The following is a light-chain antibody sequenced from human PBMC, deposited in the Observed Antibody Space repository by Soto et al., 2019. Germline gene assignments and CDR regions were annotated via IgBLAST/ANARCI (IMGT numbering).Light chain of an antibody. CDR2: ANN. CDR1: SSNLWAGHD. J-gene: IGLJ2*01. Sequence: QSVLTQSPSVSGAPGQRVTISCTGRSSNLWAGHDVQWYQHLPGTAPKLLIYANNNRPSGVPDRFSGSKSGTSSSLAITGLQAEDEADYYCQSYDSSLHVVFGGGTKLTVL. CDR3: QSYDSSLHVV. V-gene: IGLV1-40*01.